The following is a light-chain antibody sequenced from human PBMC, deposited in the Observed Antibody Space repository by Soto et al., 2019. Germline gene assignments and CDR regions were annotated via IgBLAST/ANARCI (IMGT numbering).Light chain of an antibody. V-gene: IGKV1-5*03. CDR3: QYWDDYSWT. CDR1: QSITDW. Sequence: DIQMTQSPSTLSASVGDRVTITCRASQSITDWVAWYQQKPGKAPKFLIYKASNLEGEVPSRFSGSGSGTEFTLTISSVQPDDFATYYCQYWDDYSWTFGQGTKVEIK. J-gene: IGKJ1*01. CDR2: KAS.